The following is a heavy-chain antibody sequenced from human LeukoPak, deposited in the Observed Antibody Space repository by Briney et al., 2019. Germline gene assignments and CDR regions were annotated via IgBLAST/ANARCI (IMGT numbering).Heavy chain of an antibody. CDR1: GLTVSNHW. V-gene: IGHV3-7*03. CDR3: ASLDTAKQPLANH. CDR2: IREERGQE. D-gene: IGHD5-18*01. J-gene: IGHJ5*02. Sequence: GGSLRLSCVASGLTVSNHWMSWVRQAPGKGLEWVADIREERGQEYYVDSVKGRFTISKNSAKNSLYLQMNTLRVEDTAMYYCASLDTAKQPLANHWGQGTLVTVSS.